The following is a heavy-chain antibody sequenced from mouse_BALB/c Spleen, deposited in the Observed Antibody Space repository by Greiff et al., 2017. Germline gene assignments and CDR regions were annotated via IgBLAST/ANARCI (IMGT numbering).Heavy chain of an antibody. D-gene: IGHD1-1*01. CDR2: INSNGGST. J-gene: IGHJ1*01. CDR3: ARDSSYWYFDV. CDR1: GFTFSSYG. V-gene: IGHV5-6-3*01. Sequence: EVNLVESGGGLVQPGGSLKLSCAASGFTFSSYGMSWVRQTPDKRLELVATINSNGGSTYYPDSVKGRFTISRDNAKNTLYLQMSSLKSEDTAMYYCARDSSYWYFDVWGAGTTVTVSS.